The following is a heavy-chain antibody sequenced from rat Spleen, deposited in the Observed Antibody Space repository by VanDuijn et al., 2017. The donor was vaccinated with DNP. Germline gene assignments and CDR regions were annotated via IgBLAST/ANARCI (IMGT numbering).Heavy chain of an antibody. Sequence: EVQLQESGPVLVKPSQSLSLTCSVTGYTITSKYCGWIRKFPGKKMEWIGHISHSGSTTYNPPLKSRISITRDTSKNQFFLQLNSVTTEDTATDYCAGRPAPTRGLFYYWRQGVTVTVSS. V-gene: IGHV3-1*01. J-gene: IGHJ2*01. CDR3: AGRPAPTRGLFYY. D-gene: IGHD1-4*01. CDR2: ISHSGST. CDR1: GYTITSKY.